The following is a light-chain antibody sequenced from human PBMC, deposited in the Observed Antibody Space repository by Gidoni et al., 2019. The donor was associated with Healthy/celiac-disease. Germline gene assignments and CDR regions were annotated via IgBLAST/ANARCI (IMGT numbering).Light chain of an antibody. V-gene: IGLV10-54*02. CDR3: SALDSSLSARV. CDR2: RNN. J-gene: IGLJ3*02. CDR1: SNIVGNQG. Sequence: QAGLTQQPSVSKGLRQTATLTCTGNSNIVGNQGAAWLQQHQGHPPKLLSYRNNNRPSGISERFSASRSGNTSSLTITGLQPEDEADYYCSALDSSLSARVFGGGTKLTVL.